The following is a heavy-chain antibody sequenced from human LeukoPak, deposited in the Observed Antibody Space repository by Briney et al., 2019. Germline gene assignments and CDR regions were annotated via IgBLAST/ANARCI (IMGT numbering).Heavy chain of an antibody. J-gene: IGHJ4*02. D-gene: IGHD2-2*02. CDR3: AKIAAVGSQLLYPFDY. CDR1: GFTFTNYA. CDR2: MSGSSSTT. V-gene: IGHV3-23*01. Sequence: GGSLRLSCAASGFTFTNYAMSWVRQAPGKGLEWCSGMSGSSSTTYYADSVTGRFTMSRDSSKNTVFLQMNSLRAEDSAVYYCAKIAAVGSQLLYPFDYWGQGTLVTVSS.